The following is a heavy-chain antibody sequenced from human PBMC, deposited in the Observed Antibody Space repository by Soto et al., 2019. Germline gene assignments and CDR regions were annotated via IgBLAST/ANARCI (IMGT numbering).Heavy chain of an antibody. D-gene: IGHD3-9*01. J-gene: IGHJ3*02. V-gene: IGHV3-74*01. CDR3: VRGPGAYVYFGFDI. CDR2: SNRAGGST. Sequence: EGSLRLSCAASRFSNSWMHWGRQFPGERKVWVSRSNRAGGSTNYADFVKSRFTISRDYATDTVYLHMNSLRPKHPAVYYCVRGPGAYVYFGFDIWGQGTMVTVSS. CDR1: RFSNSW.